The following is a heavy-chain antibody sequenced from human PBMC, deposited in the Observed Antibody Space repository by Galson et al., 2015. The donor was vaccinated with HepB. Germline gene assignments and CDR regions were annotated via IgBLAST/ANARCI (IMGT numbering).Heavy chain of an antibody. Sequence: SLRLSCAASGFSFSAYAMRWVRQAPGKGMEWISGISGDSATTYYADSVKGRFTNSRDNSKNTLYLQMNSLRVEDTAIYYCVKRAETSYMDVWGKGTTVTVSS. CDR3: VKRAETSYMDV. CDR2: ISGDSATT. D-gene: IGHD6-19*01. CDR1: GFSFSAYA. J-gene: IGHJ6*03. V-gene: IGHV3-23*01.